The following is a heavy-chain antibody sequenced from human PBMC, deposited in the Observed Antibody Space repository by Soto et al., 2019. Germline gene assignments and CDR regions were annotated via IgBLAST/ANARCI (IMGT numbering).Heavy chain of an antibody. CDR1: GYTFTSYG. CDR2: ISAYNGNT. CDR3: ARLVKGYSNTNYGMDV. J-gene: IGHJ6*02. D-gene: IGHD6-13*01. V-gene: IGHV1-18*04. Sequence: GASVKVSCKASGYTFTSYGISWVRQAPGQGLEWMGWISAYNGNTNYAQKLQGRVTMTTDTSTSTAYMELRSLRSDDTAVYYCARLVKGYSNTNYGMDVWGQGTTVTVS.